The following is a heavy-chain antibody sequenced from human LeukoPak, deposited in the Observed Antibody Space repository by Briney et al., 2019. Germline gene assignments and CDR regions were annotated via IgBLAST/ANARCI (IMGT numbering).Heavy chain of an antibody. J-gene: IGHJ6*02. Sequence: SETLSLTCTVYGESFNVYFWSWIRQPPGKGLEWIGEINHSGSTNYNPSLKSRVTISVDTSKNQFSLKLSSVTAADTAVYYCARVYLNYYYGMDVWGQGTTVTVSS. CDR1: GESFNVYF. CDR2: INHSGST. CDR3: ARVYLNYYYGMDV. V-gene: IGHV4-34*01.